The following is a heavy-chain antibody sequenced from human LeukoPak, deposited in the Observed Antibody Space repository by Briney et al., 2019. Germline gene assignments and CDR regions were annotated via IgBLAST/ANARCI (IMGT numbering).Heavy chain of an antibody. CDR2: ISAYNGNT. D-gene: IGHD6-19*01. J-gene: IGHJ6*03. Sequence: GASVKVSCKASGGTFSSYGISWVRQAPGQGLEWMGWISAYNGNTNYAQKLQGRVTMTTDTSTSTAYMELRSLRSDDTAVYYCARDSPDPGYSSGWYYYYYYMDVWGKGTTVTISS. CDR3: ARDSPDPGYSSGWYYYYYYMDV. CDR1: GGTFSSYG. V-gene: IGHV1-18*01.